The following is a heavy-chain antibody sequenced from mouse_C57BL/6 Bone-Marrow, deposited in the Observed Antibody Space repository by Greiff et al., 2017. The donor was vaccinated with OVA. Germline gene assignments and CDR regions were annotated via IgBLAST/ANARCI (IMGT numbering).Heavy chain of an antibody. CDR1: GYTFTSYW. Sequence: QVQLQQSGAELVMPGASVKLSCKASGYTFTSYWMHWVKQRPGQGLEWIGEIDPSDSYTNYNQKFQGKSTLTVDKSSSTAYMQLSSLTSEDSAVYYCARGYYGSSLTYWYFDVWGTGTTVTVSS. CDR3: ARGYYGSSLTYWYFDV. V-gene: IGHV1-69*01. CDR2: IDPSDSYT. J-gene: IGHJ1*03. D-gene: IGHD1-1*01.